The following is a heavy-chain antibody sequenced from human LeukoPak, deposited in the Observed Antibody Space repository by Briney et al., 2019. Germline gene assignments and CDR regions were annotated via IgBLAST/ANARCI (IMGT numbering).Heavy chain of an antibody. Sequence: SETLSLTCVVSGYSLSSAYYWGGTRQPPGKGVEWIGSIHHSGSKYYNPSLKRRVTISVETSKNHFSLKLSAVTAPDTAVYYCARDRLGTYCSSTNCYYYGMDVCGKGTTVTVSS. J-gene: IGHJ6*04. D-gene: IGHD2-2*01. CDR1: GYSLSSAYY. CDR2: IHHSGSK. CDR3: ARDRLGTYCSSTNCYYYGMDV. V-gene: IGHV4-38-2*02.